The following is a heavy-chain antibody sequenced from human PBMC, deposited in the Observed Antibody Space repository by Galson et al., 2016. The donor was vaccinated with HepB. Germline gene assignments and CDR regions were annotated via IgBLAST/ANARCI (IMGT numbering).Heavy chain of an antibody. J-gene: IGHJ4*02. Sequence: SLRLSCAASGFTFSSYAMSWVRQAPGKGLEWVSTICGSCGDIDYADSVQGRFTISRDNSKNTLSLQMNSLRAEDTATYYCAIDPSHWIENPFALWGQGTLVTVSS. CDR1: GFTFSSYA. V-gene: IGHV3-23*01. CDR2: ICGSCGDI. D-gene: IGHD2-2*03. CDR3: AIDPSHWIENPFAL.